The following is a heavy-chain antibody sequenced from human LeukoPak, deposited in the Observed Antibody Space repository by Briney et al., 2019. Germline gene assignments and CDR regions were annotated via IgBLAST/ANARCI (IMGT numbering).Heavy chain of an antibody. CDR1: GGSINNRNHY. CDR3: ARIAAAGFFDL. V-gene: IGHV4-39*07. J-gene: IGHJ2*01. D-gene: IGHD6-13*01. CDR2: MHIGGTT. Sequence: SETLSLTWTVSGGSINNRNHYWGWVRRPPGKGLEWIGSMHIGGTTYQNPSLKSRLTISVDTSKNQFSLKLSSVTAADTAVYYCARIAAAGFFDLWGRGTLVTVSS.